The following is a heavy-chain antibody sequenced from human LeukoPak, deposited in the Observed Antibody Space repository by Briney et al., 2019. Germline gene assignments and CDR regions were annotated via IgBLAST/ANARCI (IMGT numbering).Heavy chain of an antibody. J-gene: IGHJ3*02. CDR2: ISAYNGNT. CDR1: GYTFTSYG. D-gene: IGHD6-19*01. Sequence: ASVKVSCKASGYTFTSYGISWVRQAPGQGLERMGWISAYNGNTNYAQKLQGRVTMTTDTSTSTAHMELRRLRSDDTAVFFCARDFPGYSSGWPPGPAFDIWGQGTMVTVSS. CDR3: ARDFPGYSSGWPPGPAFDI. V-gene: IGHV1-18*01.